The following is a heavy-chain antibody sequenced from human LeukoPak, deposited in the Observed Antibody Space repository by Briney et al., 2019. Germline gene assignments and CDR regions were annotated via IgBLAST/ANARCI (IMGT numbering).Heavy chain of an antibody. CDR3: ARYPENGALDI. V-gene: IGHV3-7*01. D-gene: IGHD2-8*01. CDR2: INPAGGGI. Sequence: PGGSLRLSCAASGFSFTTSLMSWVRQAPGKGLEWVADINPAGGGIVYVDSARGRFIISRDNAKRSVYLEMSGRRVEDSAIYYCARYPENGALDIWGQGTMVTV. CDR1: GFSFTTSL. J-gene: IGHJ3*02.